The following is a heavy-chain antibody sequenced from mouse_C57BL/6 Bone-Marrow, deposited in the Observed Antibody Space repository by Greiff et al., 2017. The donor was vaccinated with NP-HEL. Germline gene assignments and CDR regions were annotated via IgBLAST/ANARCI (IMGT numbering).Heavy chain of an antibody. D-gene: IGHD4-1*01. V-gene: IGHV7-1*01. CDR2: SRNKANDYTT. J-gene: IGHJ2*01. CDR1: GFTFSDFY. CDR3: ARETGRALDD. Sequence: EVQLVESGGGLVQSGRSLRLSCATSGFTFSDFYMEWVRQAPGKGLEWIAASRNKANDYTTEYSASVKGRFIVSRDTSHSILYLQMNALRAEDTAIYYCARETGRALDDWGQGTTLTVSS.